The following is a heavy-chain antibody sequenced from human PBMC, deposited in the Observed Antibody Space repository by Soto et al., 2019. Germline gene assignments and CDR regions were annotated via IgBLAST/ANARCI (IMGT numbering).Heavy chain of an antibody. CDR2: ISYDGSNE. J-gene: IGHJ3*02. Sequence: PGKGLEWVAVISYDGSNEYYADSVKGRFSISRDNSNNTLHLQMTTLRAEDTAVYHWAKQTVIHTNTSDSWGQGTPVTVSS. D-gene: IGHD2-8*01. V-gene: IGHV3-30*18. CDR3: AKQTVIHTNTSDS.